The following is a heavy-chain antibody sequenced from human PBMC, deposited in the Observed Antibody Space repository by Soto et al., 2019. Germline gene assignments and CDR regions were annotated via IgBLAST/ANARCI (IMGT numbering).Heavy chain of an antibody. J-gene: IGHJ4*02. CDR1: GGTFSSYT. D-gene: IGHD3-22*01. Sequence: SVKVSCKASGGTFSSYTISWVRQAPGQGLEWMGRIIPILGIANYAQKFQGRVTITADKSTSTAYMELSSLRSEDTAVYYCARDSLYDSSGYFDYWGQGTLVTVSS. V-gene: IGHV1-69*04. CDR2: IIPILGIA. CDR3: ARDSLYDSSGYFDY.